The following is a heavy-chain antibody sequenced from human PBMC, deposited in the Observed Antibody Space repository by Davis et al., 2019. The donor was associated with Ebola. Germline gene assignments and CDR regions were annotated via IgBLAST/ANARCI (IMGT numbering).Heavy chain of an antibody. CDR1: RYSFTSYW. V-gene: IGHV5-51*01. D-gene: IGHD2-2*01. Sequence: GESLKISCKGSRYSFTSYWIGWVRQLPGKGLEWMGIIYPGDSDTRYSPSFQGQVTISADKSISTAYLQWSSLKASDTAMYYCARLRISTSSYYYGMDVWGQGTTVTVSS. CDR2: IYPGDSDT. CDR3: ARLRISTSSYYYGMDV. J-gene: IGHJ6*02.